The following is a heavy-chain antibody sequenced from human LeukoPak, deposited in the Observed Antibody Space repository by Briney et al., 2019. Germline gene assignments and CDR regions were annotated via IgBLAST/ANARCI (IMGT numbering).Heavy chain of an antibody. CDR1: GYTFTSYG. V-gene: IGHV1-18*01. D-gene: IGHD3-3*01. Sequence: ASVKVSCKASGYTFTSYGISWVRQAPGQGLEWMGWISAYNGNTNYAQRLQGRVTMTTDTSTSTAYMELRSLRSEHTAVYYCAXXXXXXXXSGYYWGAFDIWGQGTMVTVSS. J-gene: IGHJ3*02. CDR3: AXXXXXXXXSGYYWGAFDI. CDR2: ISAYNGNT.